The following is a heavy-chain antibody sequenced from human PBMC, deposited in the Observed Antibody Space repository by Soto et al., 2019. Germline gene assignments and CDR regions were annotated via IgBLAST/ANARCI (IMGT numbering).Heavy chain of an antibody. V-gene: IGHV1-18*01. CDR2: ISGYNGDT. CDR3: ARENVLSYVDTAMVDYFDY. J-gene: IGHJ4*02. D-gene: IGHD5-18*01. CDR1: GYTFNTYS. Sequence: ASVKVSCKASGYTFNTYSISWVRQAPGQGLEWMGWISGYNGDTHYAQKFQGRVTMTTDTSTSTAYMELRSLRSDDAAMYYCARENVLSYVDTAMVDYFDYWGQGTLVTVSS.